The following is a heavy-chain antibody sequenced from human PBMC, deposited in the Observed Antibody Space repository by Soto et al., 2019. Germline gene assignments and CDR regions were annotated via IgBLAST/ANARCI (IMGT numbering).Heavy chain of an antibody. CDR3: AEQAVASPASFDP. CDR2: LNHSGST. Sequence: SETLSLTCAVYGGSFRGYYWSWIRQPPGKGLEWIGELNHSGSTNDNPSLKSRVTISVDTSKNQFSLKLSSVTAADTALYYCAEQAVASPASFDPWGQGTLVTVSS. D-gene: IGHD6-19*01. CDR1: GGSFRGYY. V-gene: IGHV4-34*01. J-gene: IGHJ5*02.